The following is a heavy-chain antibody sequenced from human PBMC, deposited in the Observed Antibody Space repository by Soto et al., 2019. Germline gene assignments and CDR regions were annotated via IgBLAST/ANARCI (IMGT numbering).Heavy chain of an antibody. Sequence: SGPTLVNPTQTLTLTCTFSGFSLSTSGVGVGWIRQPPGKALEWLALIYWNDDKRYSPSLKSRLTITKDTSKNQVVLTMTKMKPVLTATYYCAHSPNYSGYDSYGMDVLGQGTTVTVCS. CDR3: AHSPNYSGYDSYGMDV. CDR2: IYWNDDK. D-gene: IGHD5-12*01. V-gene: IGHV2-5*01. J-gene: IGHJ6*02. CDR1: GFSLSTSGVG.